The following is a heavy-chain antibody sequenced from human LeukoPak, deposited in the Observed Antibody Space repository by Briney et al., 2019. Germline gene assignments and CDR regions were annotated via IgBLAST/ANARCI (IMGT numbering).Heavy chain of an antibody. V-gene: IGHV1-2*02. J-gene: IGHJ4*02. CDR2: INPNSGGT. CDR3: AREVLWQQTNDY. Sequence: ASVKVSCKASGYTFTGYYMHWVRQAPGQGLEWMGWINPNSGGTNYAQKFQGRVTMTRDTSISTACMELSRLRSDDTAVYYCAREVLWQQTNDYWGQGTLVTVSS. CDR1: GYTFTGYY. D-gene: IGHD6-13*01.